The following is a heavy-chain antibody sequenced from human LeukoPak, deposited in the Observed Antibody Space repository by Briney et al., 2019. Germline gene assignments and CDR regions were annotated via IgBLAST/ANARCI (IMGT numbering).Heavy chain of an antibody. CDR3: ARVISLYWNDY. J-gene: IGHJ4*02. V-gene: IGHV4-34*01. Sequence: SETLSLTCAVYGGSFSGYYWSWIRQPPGKGLEWIGEIKHSGITNSNPSLKSRVTISVDTSKSQSSLKLSSVTAAHTAMYYCARVISLYWNDYWGQGTLVTVSS. CDR2: IKHSGIT. CDR1: GGSFSGYY. D-gene: IGHD3-3*02.